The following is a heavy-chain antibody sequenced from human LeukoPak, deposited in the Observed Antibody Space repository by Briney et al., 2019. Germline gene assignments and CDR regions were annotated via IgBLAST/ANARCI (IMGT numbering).Heavy chain of an antibody. D-gene: IGHD1-26*01. J-gene: IGHJ4*01. CDR2: IYHSGSI. V-gene: IGHV4-4*02. CDR3: ARTSSKWDHTYDY. Sequence: KSSGTLSLTCAVSGGSISSSNWWSWVRQSPGKGLELIGEIYHSGSINYNPSLKSRVTISLDKYKNQFSLNLSSVTAAATADYHCARTSSKWDHTYDYWGQGTLVTLPS. CDR1: GGSISSSNW.